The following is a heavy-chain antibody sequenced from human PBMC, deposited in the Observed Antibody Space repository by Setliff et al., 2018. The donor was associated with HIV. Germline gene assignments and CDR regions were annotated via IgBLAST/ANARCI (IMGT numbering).Heavy chain of an antibody. V-gene: IGHV1-18*01. Sequence: ASVKVSCKASGYTFTNYGISWVRQAPGQGLEWMGGITVYNDYTNYAQNLQGRVTMTADTSTSTAYMELSSLRSEDTAVYYCAAEINTDNNCCWFDPWGQGTLVTVSS. CDR1: GYTFTNYG. CDR2: ITVYNDYT. CDR3: AAEINTDNNCCWFDP. D-gene: IGHD1-20*01. J-gene: IGHJ5*02.